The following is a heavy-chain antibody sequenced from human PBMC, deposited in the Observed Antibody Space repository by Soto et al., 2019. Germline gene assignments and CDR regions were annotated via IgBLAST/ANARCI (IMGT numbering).Heavy chain of an antibody. CDR3: AKDRNFGGDYIWGSYRYTSVRSFDY. CDR1: GFTFSSYA. Sequence: PGGSLRLSCAASGFTFSSYAMSWVRQAPGKGLEWVSAISGSGGSTYYADSVKGRFTISRDNSKNTLYLQMNSLRAEDTAVYYCAKDRNFGGDYIWGSYRYTSVRSFDYWGQGTLVTVSS. CDR2: ISGSGGST. D-gene: IGHD3-16*02. J-gene: IGHJ4*02. V-gene: IGHV3-23*01.